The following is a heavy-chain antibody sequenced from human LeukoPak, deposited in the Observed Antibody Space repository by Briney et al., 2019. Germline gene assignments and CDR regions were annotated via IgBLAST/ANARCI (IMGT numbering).Heavy chain of an antibody. D-gene: IGHD1-26*01. J-gene: IGHJ4*02. CDR1: GITFSNYA. Sequence: GGSLRLSCVASGITFSNYAVSWVRQAPEKGLDWVSVISGSAHKIRYADSVKGRFTISRDNSKNTLYLQMNSLRAEDTAVYYCANAPGGIGYWGQGTLVTVSS. V-gene: IGHV3-23*01. CDR2: ISGSAHKI. CDR3: ANAPGGIGY.